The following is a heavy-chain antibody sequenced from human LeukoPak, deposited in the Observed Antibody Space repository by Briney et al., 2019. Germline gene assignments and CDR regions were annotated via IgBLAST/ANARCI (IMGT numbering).Heavy chain of an antibody. Sequence: PSETLSLTCTVSGGSISSYYWSWIRQPPGKGLEWIGELYHSGTTNYNPSLKSRVTISVDKSKNQFSLKMTSVTAADTAVYYCARDKYVSGWYWYSDLWGRGTLVTVSS. V-gene: IGHV4-59*12. J-gene: IGHJ2*01. CDR3: ARDKYVSGWYWYSDL. CDR1: GGSISSYY. CDR2: LYHSGTT. D-gene: IGHD6-19*01.